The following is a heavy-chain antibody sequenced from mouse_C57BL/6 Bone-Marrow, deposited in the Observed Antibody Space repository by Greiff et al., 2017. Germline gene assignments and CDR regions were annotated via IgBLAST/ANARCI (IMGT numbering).Heavy chain of an antibody. J-gene: IGHJ3*01. CDR3: AREKLYYGSPAWFAD. V-gene: IGHV1-59*01. CDR1: GYTFTSYW. Sequence: QVQLQQPGAELVRPGTSVKLSCKASGYTFTSYWMHWVKQRPGQGLEWIGVIDPSDSYTNYNQKFKGKATLTVDTSSSTAYMQLSSLTSEDSAVYYCAREKLYYGSPAWFADWGQGTLVTVSA. CDR2: IDPSDSYT. D-gene: IGHD1-1*01.